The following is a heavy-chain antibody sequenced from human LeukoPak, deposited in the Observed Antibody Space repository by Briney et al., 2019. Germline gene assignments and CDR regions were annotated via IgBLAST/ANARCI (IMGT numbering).Heavy chain of an antibody. CDR3: ARDRGLQYPYNWFDP. CDR1: GYTFTSYY. Sequence: ASVKVSCKASGYTFTSYYMHWVRQAPGQGLEWVGIINPSGGSTSYAQKFQGRVTMTRDTSTSTVYMELSSLRSEDTAVYYCARDRGLQYPYNWFDPWGQGTLVTVSS. V-gene: IGHV1-46*01. CDR2: INPSGGST. D-gene: IGHD4-11*01. J-gene: IGHJ5*02.